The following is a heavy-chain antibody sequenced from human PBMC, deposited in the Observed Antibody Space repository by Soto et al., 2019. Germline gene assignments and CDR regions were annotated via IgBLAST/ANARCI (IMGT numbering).Heavy chain of an antibody. D-gene: IGHD2-2*02. CDR1: GFTFSSYE. J-gene: IGHJ6*02. CDR3: AILGYCSSTSCYTPDYYYGMDV. Sequence: VQLVESGGGVVQPGRSLRLSCAASGFTFSSYEMNWVRQAPGKGLEWVSYISSSGSTIYYADSVKGRFTISRDNAKNSLYLQMNSLRAEDTAVYYCAILGYCSSTSCYTPDYYYGMDVWGQGTTVTVSS. CDR2: ISSSGSTI. V-gene: IGHV3-48*03.